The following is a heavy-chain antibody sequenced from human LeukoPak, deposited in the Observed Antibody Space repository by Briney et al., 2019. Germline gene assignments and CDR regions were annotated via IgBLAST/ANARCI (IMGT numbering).Heavy chain of an antibody. J-gene: IGHJ4*02. CDR1: GFTFRSSW. CDR3: AREDWFYFDY. CDR2: INQDGSMK. V-gene: IGHV3-7*05. Sequence: PGGSLTLSCAASGFTFRSSWMSWVRQAPGKGLEWVACINQDGSMKHYLGSVKDRFTISRDNAENSMYLQINSLRAEDTAVYYCAREDWFYFDYWGQGTPAAVSS. D-gene: IGHD3-3*01.